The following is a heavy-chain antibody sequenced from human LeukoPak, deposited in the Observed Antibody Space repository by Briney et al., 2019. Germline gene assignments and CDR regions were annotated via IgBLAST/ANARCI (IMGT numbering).Heavy chain of an antibody. D-gene: IGHD2-2*01. J-gene: IGHJ4*02. V-gene: IGHV3-30*02. CDR1: GFTFSSYG. CDR2: IRYDGSNK. Sequence: GGSLRLSCAASGFTFSSYGMHWVRQAPGKGLEWVAFIRYDGSNKYYADSVKGRLTISRDNSKNTLYLQMNSLRAEDTAVYYCAKDGGLHIVGVPAAFEYWGQGTLVNVSS. CDR3: AKDGGLHIVGVPAAFEY.